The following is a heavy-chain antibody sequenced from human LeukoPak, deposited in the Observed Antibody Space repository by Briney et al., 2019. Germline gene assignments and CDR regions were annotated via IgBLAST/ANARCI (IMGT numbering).Heavy chain of an antibody. CDR1: GGSISSYY. Sequence: PSETLSLTCTVSGGSISSYYWSWIRQPPGKGLEWIGYIYYSGSTNYNPSLKSRVTISVDTSKNQFSLKLSSVTAADTAVYYCARVGSGWSRAPMDVWGKGTTVTVSS. CDR3: ARVGSGWSRAPMDV. D-gene: IGHD6-19*01. J-gene: IGHJ6*04. CDR2: IYYSGST. V-gene: IGHV4-59*01.